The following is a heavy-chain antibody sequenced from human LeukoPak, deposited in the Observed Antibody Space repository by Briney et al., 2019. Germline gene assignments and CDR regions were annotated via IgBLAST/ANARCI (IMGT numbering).Heavy chain of an antibody. CDR1: GGSISSNSYY. V-gene: IGHV4-39*01. CDR3: ARAGYDYVWGTKLDY. CDR2: IYYSGST. Sequence: SETLSLTCTVSGGSISSNSYYWGWIRQPPGKGLEWIGSIYYSGSTYYNPSLKSRVTISVDTSKNQFSLKLSSVTAADTAVYYCARAGYDYVWGTKLDYWGQGTLVTVSS. J-gene: IGHJ4*02. D-gene: IGHD3-16*01.